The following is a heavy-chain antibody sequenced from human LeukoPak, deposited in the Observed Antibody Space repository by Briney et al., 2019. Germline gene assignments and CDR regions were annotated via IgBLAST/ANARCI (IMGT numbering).Heavy chain of an antibody. J-gene: IGHJ4*02. Sequence: QSGGSLRLSCAASGFTVSSNYMSWVRQAPGKGLEWVSVIYSGGSTYYADSVKGRFTISRDNSKNTLYLQMNSLRAEDTAVYYCAKSFWSGYYTRLTDYWGQGTLVTVSS. D-gene: IGHD3-3*01. CDR1: GFTVSSNY. CDR2: IYSGGST. V-gene: IGHV3-53*01. CDR3: AKSFWSGYYTRLTDY.